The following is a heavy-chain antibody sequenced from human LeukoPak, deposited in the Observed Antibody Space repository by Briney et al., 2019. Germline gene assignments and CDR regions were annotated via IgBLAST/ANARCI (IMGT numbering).Heavy chain of an antibody. CDR3: AKCPDYGGNSYFDY. J-gene: IGHJ4*02. CDR2: LSGSGGST. CDR1: GFTFSNYA. D-gene: IGHD4-23*01. Sequence: GSLRLSCAASGFTFSNYAMSWVRQAPGKGLEWVSTLSGSGGSTYYADSVKGRFTISRDNSKNTLYLQMNSLRAEDTAVYYCAKCPDYGGNSYFDYWGQGTLVTVSS. V-gene: IGHV3-23*01.